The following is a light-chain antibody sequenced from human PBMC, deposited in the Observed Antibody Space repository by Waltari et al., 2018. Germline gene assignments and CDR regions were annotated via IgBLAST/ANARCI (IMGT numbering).Light chain of an antibody. CDR3: QQYDYWVWT. J-gene: IGKJ1*01. Sequence: EIVMTQSPATLSVSPGEGATLSCRASQSLISLTFAWYHQKPGQAPRLLIYDTSTRATGIPARFSGSGSGTEFTLTISSLQSEDFATYYCQQYDYWVWTFGQGTRVETK. CDR2: DTS. V-gene: IGKV3D-15*01. CDR1: QSLISLT.